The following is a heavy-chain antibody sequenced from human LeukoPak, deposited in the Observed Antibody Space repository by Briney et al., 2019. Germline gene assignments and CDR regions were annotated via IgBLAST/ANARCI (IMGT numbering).Heavy chain of an antibody. CDR2: IWYDESNK. V-gene: IGHV3-33*06. J-gene: IGHJ3*02. Sequence: GGSLRLPCAASGFTFSSYGMHWVRQAPGKGLEGVEVIWYDESNKYYADSVKGRFTISRDNSKNTLYLQMNSLRAEDTAVYYCAKSGEPDAFDIWGQGTMVTVSS. D-gene: IGHD4-17*01. CDR3: AKSGEPDAFDI. CDR1: GFTFSSYG.